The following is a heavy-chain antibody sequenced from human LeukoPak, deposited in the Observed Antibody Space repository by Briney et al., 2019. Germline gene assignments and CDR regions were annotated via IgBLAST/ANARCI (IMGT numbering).Heavy chain of an antibody. J-gene: IGHJ5*02. CDR2: IYYSGST. D-gene: IGHD3-3*01. CDR1: GGSFSGYY. V-gene: IGHV4-39*01. CDR3: ARHAGFLEWLLADNWFDP. Sequence: PSETLSLTCAVYGGSFSGYYWGWIRQPPGKGLEWIGSIYYSGSTYYNPSLKSRVTISVDTSKNQFSLKLSSVTAADTAVYYCARHAGFLEWLLADNWFDPWGQGTLVTVSS.